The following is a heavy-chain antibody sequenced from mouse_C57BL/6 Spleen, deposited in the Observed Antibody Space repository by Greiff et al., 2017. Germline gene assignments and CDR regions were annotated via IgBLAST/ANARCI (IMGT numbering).Heavy chain of an antibody. CDR2: INPNYGTT. V-gene: IGHV1-39*01. Sequence: EVQLQQSGPELVKPGASVQISCKASGYSFTDYYMNWVKQSNGKRLEWIGVINPNYGTTSYNQKFKGQDTLTVDQSSSTAYMPLNSLTSEDSTVXYCAREYDDYCGHRYFHARGTGTTAPASS. D-gene: IGHD2-13*01. J-gene: IGHJ1*03. CDR1: GYSFTDYY. CDR3: AREYDDYCGHRYFHA.